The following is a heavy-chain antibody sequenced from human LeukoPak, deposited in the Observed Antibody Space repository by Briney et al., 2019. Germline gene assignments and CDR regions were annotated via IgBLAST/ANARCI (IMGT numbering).Heavy chain of an antibody. D-gene: IGHD5-24*01. Sequence: GGSLRLSCAAPGFSFSSNWMGWVRQAPGKGLEWVAHIKRDGSQKYYLDSVKGRFTISRDDSKSKLYLQMNSLKTEDTAMYYCIRYGYNLLEHSQHWGQGTLVTVSS. CDR1: GFSFSSNW. CDR3: IRYGYNLLEHSQH. CDR2: IKRDGSQK. J-gene: IGHJ1*01. V-gene: IGHV3-7*03.